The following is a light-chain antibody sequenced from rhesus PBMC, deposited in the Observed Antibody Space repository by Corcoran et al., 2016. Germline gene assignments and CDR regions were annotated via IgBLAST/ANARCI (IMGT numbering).Light chain of an antibody. CDR1: QGISNW. CDR2: KAS. Sequence: DIQMTQSPSSLSASVGDRVTITCQASQGISNWLAWYQQKPGKTPKLLISKASTLQSGGPSRFSGSGSGTEYTVTISSLQPEDVASYYCQQGYGIPFTFGPGTKLDIK. CDR3: QQGYGIPFT. J-gene: IGKJ3*01. V-gene: IGKV1-18*01.